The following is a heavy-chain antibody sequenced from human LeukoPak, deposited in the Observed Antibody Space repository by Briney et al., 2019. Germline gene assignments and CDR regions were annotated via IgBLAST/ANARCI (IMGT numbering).Heavy chain of an antibody. Sequence: PGGSLRLSCAASGFTFSSYWMSCVRQAPGKGLEWVANIKQDGSEKYYVDSVKGRFTISRDNAKNSLYLQMNSLGAEDTAVYYCARDLYYYGSGSYGSVINYWGQGTLVTVSS. J-gene: IGHJ4*02. V-gene: IGHV3-7*03. CDR3: ARDLYYYGSGSYGSVINY. CDR1: GFTFSSYW. CDR2: IKQDGSEK. D-gene: IGHD3-10*01.